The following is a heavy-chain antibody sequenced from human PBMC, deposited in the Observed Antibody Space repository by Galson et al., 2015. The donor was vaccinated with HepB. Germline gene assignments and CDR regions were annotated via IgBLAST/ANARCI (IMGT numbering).Heavy chain of an antibody. CDR3: ARDRRLLYYYYNGMDV. CDR2: ITHSGRT. D-gene: IGHD6-19*01. Sequence: ETLSLTCAVYGGSFSGYYWSWIRQPPGKGLEWIGEITHSGRTNYNPSLKSRVTISVDTSKNQLSLNLSSLTAADTAVYYCARDRRLLYYYYNGMDVWGQGTTVTVSS. CDR1: GGSFSGYY. V-gene: IGHV4-34*01. J-gene: IGHJ6*02.